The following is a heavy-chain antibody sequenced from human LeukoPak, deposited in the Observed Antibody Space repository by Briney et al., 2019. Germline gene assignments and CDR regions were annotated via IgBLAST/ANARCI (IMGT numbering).Heavy chain of an antibody. Sequence: GGSLRLSCAASGFTFSSYAMSWVRQATGKGLEWVSAISGSGGSTYYQDSVKGRFTISRDNSKNTLYLQMNSLRAEDTAVYYCAGGALRYFDWLFYWGQGTLVTVSS. J-gene: IGHJ4*02. CDR2: ISGSGGST. CDR1: GFTFSSYA. D-gene: IGHD3-9*01. V-gene: IGHV3-23*01. CDR3: AGGALRYFDWLFY.